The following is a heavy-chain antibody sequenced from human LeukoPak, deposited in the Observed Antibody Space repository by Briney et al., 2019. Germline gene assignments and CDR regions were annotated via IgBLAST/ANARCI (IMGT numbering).Heavy chain of an antibody. Sequence: SETLSLTCTVSGGSISSYYWSWIRQPPGKGLAWIGYISYTGNTYYNPSLKSRVTISVDTSKNQFSLRLNSVTAADTAVYFCATSVPDYGDYARFDPWGQGTLVTVSS. V-gene: IGHV4-59*13. CDR3: ATSVPDYGDYARFDP. CDR2: ISYTGNT. D-gene: IGHD4-17*01. CDR1: GGSISSYY. J-gene: IGHJ5*02.